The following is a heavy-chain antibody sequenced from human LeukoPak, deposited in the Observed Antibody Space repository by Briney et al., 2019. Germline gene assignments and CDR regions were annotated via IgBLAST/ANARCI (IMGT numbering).Heavy chain of an antibody. V-gene: IGHV3-30*03. Sequence: GGSLRLSCGASGFTFSSHGMHWVRQAPGKGLEWVAVVSDDGSTTYYADSVKGRFTISRDNSKNTLYLQMNSLRVEDTAVYYCARDRLYYYDSSGYQLWGQGTLVTVSS. CDR1: GFTFSSHG. D-gene: IGHD3-22*01. J-gene: IGHJ1*01. CDR3: ARDRLYYYDSSGYQL. CDR2: VSDDGSTT.